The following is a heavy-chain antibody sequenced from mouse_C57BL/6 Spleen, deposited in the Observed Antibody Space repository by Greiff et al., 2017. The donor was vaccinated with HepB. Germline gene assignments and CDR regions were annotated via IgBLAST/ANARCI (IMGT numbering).Heavy chain of an antibody. V-gene: IGHV1-5*01. CDR3: TRDYYGSSTRAYYFDY. CDR2: IYPGNSDT. D-gene: IGHD1-1*01. CDR1: GYTFTSYW. J-gene: IGHJ2*01. Sequence: VQLQQSGTVLARPGASVKMSCKTSGYTFTSYWMHWVKQRPGQGLEWIGAIYPGNSDTSYNQKFKGKAKLTAVTSASTAYMELSSLTNEDSAVYHCTRDYYGSSTRAYYFDYWGQGTTLTVSS.